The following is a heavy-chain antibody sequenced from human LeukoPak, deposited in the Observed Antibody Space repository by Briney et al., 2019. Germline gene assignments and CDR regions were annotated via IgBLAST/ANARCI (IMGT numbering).Heavy chain of an antibody. D-gene: IGHD1-26*01. V-gene: IGHV3-21*01. J-gene: IGHJ4*02. CDR3: ARDRGSYGFSDY. CDR1: GFTFSSYS. Sequence: PGGSLRLSCAASGFTFSSYSMNWVRQAPGKGLEGVSSISSSSSYVYYADSVKGRFTISRDNAKNSLYLQMNSLRAEDTAVYYCARDRGSYGFSDYWGQGTLVTVSS. CDR2: ISSSSSYV.